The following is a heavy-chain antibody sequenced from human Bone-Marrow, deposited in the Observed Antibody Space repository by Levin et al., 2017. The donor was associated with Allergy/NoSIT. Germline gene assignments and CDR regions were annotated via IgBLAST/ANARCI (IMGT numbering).Heavy chain of an antibody. CDR3: AKARDTSGYSAFDI. J-gene: IGHJ3*02. D-gene: IGHD3-22*01. CDR1: GFTFRDYG. CDR2: ISYTGTNE. Sequence: GGSLRLSCAASGFTFRDYGMHWVRQAPGKGLEWVAAISYTGTNEYYVDSVRGRFTVSRDNSKNTLSLQMSSLRAEDTAVYSCAKARDTSGYSAFDIWGQGTMVTVSS. V-gene: IGHV3-30*18.